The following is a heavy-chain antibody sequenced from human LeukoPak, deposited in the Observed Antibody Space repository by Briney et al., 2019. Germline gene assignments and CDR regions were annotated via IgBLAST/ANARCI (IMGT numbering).Heavy chain of an antibody. D-gene: IGHD6-13*01. CDR3: ARGIGYSSSWYRRNWFDP. CDR2: INHSGST. Sequence: SETLSPTCAVYGGSFSGYYWSWIRQPPGKGLEWIGEINHSGSTNYNPSLKSRVTISVDTSKNQFSLKLSSVTAAGTAVYYCARGIGYSSSWYRRNWFDPWGQGTLVTVSS. V-gene: IGHV4-34*01. J-gene: IGHJ5*02. CDR1: GGSFSGYY.